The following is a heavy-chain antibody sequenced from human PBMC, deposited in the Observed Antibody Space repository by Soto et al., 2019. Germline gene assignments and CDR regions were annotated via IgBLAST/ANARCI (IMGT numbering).Heavy chain of an antibody. CDR1: GITISNYP. D-gene: IGHD3-22*01. V-gene: IGHV3-23*01. CDR3: EKDGVGYPSTAPH. Sequence: EVQLLESGGGLVQPGGSLRLSCAASGITISNYPMSWVRQAPGKGLDWVSGISGSGDRTYYTDSAKGRFTISKDISKNSLSLQLDRLGVEEPAVYFCEKDGVGYPSTAPHWGQGELVTVSS. J-gene: IGHJ4*02. CDR2: ISGSGDRT.